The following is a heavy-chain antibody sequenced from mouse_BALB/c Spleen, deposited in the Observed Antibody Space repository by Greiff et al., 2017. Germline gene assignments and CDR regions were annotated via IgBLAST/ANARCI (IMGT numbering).Heavy chain of an antibody. CDR2: INPDSSTI. Sequence: EVKLVESGGGLVQPGGSLKLSCAASGFDFSRYWMSWVRQAPGKGLEWIGEINPDSSTINYTPSLKDKFIISRDNAKNTLYLQMSKVRSEDTALYYCARQGDYYGSSYYAMDYWGQGTSVTVSS. CDR1: GFDFSRYW. D-gene: IGHD1-1*01. CDR3: ARQGDYYGSSYYAMDY. V-gene: IGHV4-1*02. J-gene: IGHJ4*01.